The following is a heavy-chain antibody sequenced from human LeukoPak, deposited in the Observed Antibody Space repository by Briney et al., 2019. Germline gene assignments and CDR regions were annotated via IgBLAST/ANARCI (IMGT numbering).Heavy chain of an antibody. Sequence: PGGSLRLSCAASGFTFSSYSMNWVRQAPGKGLEWVSSISSSSSYIYYADSVKGRFTISRDNAKNSLYLQMNSLRAEDTALYHCARGEDQLLYHEYWGQGTLVTVSS. CDR2: ISSSSSYI. D-gene: IGHD2-2*02. CDR1: GFTFSSYS. J-gene: IGHJ4*02. V-gene: IGHV3-21*04. CDR3: ARGEDQLLYHEY.